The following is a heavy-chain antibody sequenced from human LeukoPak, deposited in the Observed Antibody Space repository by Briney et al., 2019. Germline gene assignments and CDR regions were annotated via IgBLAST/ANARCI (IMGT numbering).Heavy chain of an antibody. CDR1: GFTFDNYA. D-gene: IGHD6-19*01. CDR3: ARAYKDRSLAGKKEFFQH. CDR2: ISWNSGTI. J-gene: IGHJ1*01. V-gene: IGHV3-9*01. Sequence: PGRSLRLSCAASGFTFDNYAMNWVWQVPGKGLEWISLISWNSGTIGYADSVKGRFTISRDNANNFLYLQMNSLRAEDTALYYCARAYKDRSLAGKKEFFQHWGQGTLVTVSS.